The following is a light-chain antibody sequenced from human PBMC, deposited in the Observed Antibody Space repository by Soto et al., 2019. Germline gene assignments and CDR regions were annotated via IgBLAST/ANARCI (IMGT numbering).Light chain of an antibody. V-gene: IGKV3-11*01. CDR2: DAS. Sequence: EIVLTQSPATLSLPPGERATLSCRASQSVSSYLAWYQQKPGQAPRLLIYDASNRATGIPARFSGSGSGTDFTLTISSLEPEDFAVYYCLQYNNWPRTFGQGTKVDI. CDR3: LQYNNWPRT. J-gene: IGKJ1*01. CDR1: QSVSSY.